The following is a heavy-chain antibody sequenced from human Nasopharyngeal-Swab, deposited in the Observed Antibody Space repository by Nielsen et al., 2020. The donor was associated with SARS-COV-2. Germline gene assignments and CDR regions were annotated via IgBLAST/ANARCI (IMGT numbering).Heavy chain of an antibody. Sequence: GESLKTPCAASGFTFSSYAMHWVRQAPGKGLEWVAVISYDGSNKYYADSVKGRFTISRDNSKNTLYLQMNSLRAEDTAVYYCAMGSSSWLTPFDYWGQGTLVTVSS. CDR2: ISYDGSNK. J-gene: IGHJ4*02. D-gene: IGHD6-13*01. CDR1: GFTFSSYA. CDR3: AMGSSSWLTPFDY. V-gene: IGHV3-30-3*01.